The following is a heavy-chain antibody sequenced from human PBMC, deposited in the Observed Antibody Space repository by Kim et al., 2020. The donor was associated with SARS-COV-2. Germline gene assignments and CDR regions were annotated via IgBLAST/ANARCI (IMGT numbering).Heavy chain of an antibody. CDR1: GFTFNTYG. Sequence: GGSLRLSCAASGFTFNTYGMHWVRQAPGKGLEWVAVISYDGSNKYYADSVKGRFTISRDNSKNTLYLQMNSLRIEDTAVYYCAKSVSGNYFGYDYWGQGTLVTVSS. CDR3: AKSVSGNYFGYDY. V-gene: IGHV3-30*18. J-gene: IGHJ4*02. CDR2: ISYDGSNK. D-gene: IGHD1-26*01.